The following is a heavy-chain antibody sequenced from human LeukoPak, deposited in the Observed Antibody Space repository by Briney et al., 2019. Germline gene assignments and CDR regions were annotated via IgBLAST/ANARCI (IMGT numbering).Heavy chain of an antibody. Sequence: SETLSLTCTVSGGSISSSSYYWGWIRQPPGKGLEWIGSIYYGGSTYYNPSLKSRVTISVDTSKNQFSLKLSSVTAADTAVYYCARRYYDFWSGYYRHWYFDLWGRGTLVTVSS. CDR1: GGSISSSSYY. D-gene: IGHD3-3*01. CDR3: ARRYYDFWSGYYRHWYFDL. J-gene: IGHJ2*01. CDR2: IYYGGST. V-gene: IGHV4-39*07.